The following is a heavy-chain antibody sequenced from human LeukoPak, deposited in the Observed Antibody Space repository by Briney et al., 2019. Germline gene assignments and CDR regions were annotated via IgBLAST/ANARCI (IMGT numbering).Heavy chain of an antibody. J-gene: IGHJ6*03. Sequence: SETLSLTCTVSGGSISSYYWSWIRQSPVKGLEWIGYIFPSGSAFYNPSLESRVTISLDTSENQFSLRLSSVTAADTAVYYCARRNHYFYYMDVWGKGTTVTVSS. CDR1: GGSISSYY. CDR3: ARRNHYFYYMDV. CDR2: IFPSGSA. V-gene: IGHV4-4*09.